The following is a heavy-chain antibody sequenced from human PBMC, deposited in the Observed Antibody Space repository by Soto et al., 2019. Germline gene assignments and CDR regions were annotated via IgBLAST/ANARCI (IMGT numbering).Heavy chain of an antibody. D-gene: IGHD6-13*01. CDR1: GGSISSYY. V-gene: IGHV4-59*08. Sequence: SETLSLTCSVSGGSISSYYGSWIRQPPGKGLEWIGYIYYSGSTNYNPSLKSRVTISVDTSKNQFSLKLSSVTAADTAVYYCATSLIAAALFQHWGQGTLVTVSS. J-gene: IGHJ1*01. CDR2: IYYSGST. CDR3: ATSLIAAALFQH.